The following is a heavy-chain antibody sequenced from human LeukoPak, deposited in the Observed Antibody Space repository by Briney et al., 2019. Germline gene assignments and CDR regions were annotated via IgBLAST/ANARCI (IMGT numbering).Heavy chain of an antibody. D-gene: IGHD7-27*01. CDR1: GFTFSRDW. CDR2: MNSDGSTT. V-gene: IGHV3-74*01. J-gene: IGHJ4*02. CDR3: VRALMGTSDH. Sequence: GGSLRLSCAASGFTFSRDWMHWVRQGPGKGLVWVSRMNSDGSTTNYADSVKGRFTISRDNAKNTLYLQMNSLRAEDTAVYYCVRALMGTSDHWGQGSLVTISS.